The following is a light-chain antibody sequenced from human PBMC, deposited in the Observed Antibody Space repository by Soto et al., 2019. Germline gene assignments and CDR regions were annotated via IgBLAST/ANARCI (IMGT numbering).Light chain of an antibody. J-gene: IGLJ1*01. CDR1: SSDVGGYNY. Sequence: QSALTQPASVSGSPGQSITISCTGTSSDVGGYNYVSWFQQHPGKAPKLMIYDVTNQPSGVSNRFSGSKSGNTASLTISGLQAEDEADFYCSSYTSSGSHVFGTGTKVTVL. V-gene: IGLV2-14*03. CDR2: DVT. CDR3: SSYTSSGSHV.